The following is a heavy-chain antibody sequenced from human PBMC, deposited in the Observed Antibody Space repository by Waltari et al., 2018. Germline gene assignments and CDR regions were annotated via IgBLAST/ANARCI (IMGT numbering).Heavy chain of an antibody. D-gene: IGHD2-2*01. CDR3: ARGSSVVPVPRRDYYYYYMDV. CDR2: IIPIFGTA. J-gene: IGHJ6*03. CDR1: GGTFSSYA. V-gene: IGHV1-69*01. Sequence: QVQMVQSGAEVKKPGSSVKVSCKASGGTFSSYAISWVRQAPGQGLEWKGGIIPIFGTANYAQKFQGRVTITADESTSTAYMELSSLRSEDTAVYYCARGSSVVPVPRRDYYYYYMDVWGKGTTVTVSS.